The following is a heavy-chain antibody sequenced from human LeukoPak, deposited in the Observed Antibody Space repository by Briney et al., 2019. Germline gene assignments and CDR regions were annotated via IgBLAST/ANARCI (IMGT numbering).Heavy chain of an antibody. J-gene: IGHJ3*02. V-gene: IGHV4-59*01. D-gene: IGHD3-22*01. Sequence: PSETLSLTCTVSSGSISSYYWSWIRQPPGKGLEWIGYIYYSGSTNYNPSLKSRVTISVDTSKNQFSLKLSSVTAADTAVYYCASHYYYDSSGYYWGLAAFDIWGQGTMVTVPS. CDR1: SGSISSYY. CDR3: ASHYYYDSSGYYWGLAAFDI. CDR2: IYYSGST.